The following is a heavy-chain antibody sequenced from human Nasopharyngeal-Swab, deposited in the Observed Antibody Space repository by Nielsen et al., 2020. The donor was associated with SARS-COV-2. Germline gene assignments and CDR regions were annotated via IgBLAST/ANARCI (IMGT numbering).Heavy chain of an antibody. CDR3: ARENTYLDY. Sequence: RQVPGKGLEWIGYIYYSGSTYYNPSLKGRVTISVDTSKNQFSLKLSSVTAADTAVYYCARENTYLDYWGQGTLVTVSS. J-gene: IGHJ4*02. CDR2: IYYSGST. V-gene: IGHV4-31*02.